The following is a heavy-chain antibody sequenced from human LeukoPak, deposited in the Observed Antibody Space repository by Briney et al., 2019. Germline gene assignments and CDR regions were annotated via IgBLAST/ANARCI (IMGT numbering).Heavy chain of an antibody. CDR1: GFTFSHYA. CDR2: ISSGGKT. CDR3: AKETQDEIITVAGTY. J-gene: IGHJ4*02. D-gene: IGHD6-19*01. Sequence: SLRLSCAASGFTFSHYAMSWVRQAPGKGLEWVAAISSGGKTYYADSVKGRFTISRGNSKNTLYLQMNSLRAEDTAVYYCAKETQDEIITVAGTYWGQGTLVTVSS. V-gene: IGHV3-23*01.